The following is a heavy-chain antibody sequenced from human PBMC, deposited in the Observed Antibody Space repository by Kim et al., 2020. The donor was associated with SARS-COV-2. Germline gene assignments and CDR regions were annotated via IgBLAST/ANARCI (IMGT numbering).Heavy chain of an antibody. CDR2: ISYDGSNK. V-gene: IGHV3-30-3*01. D-gene: IGHD3-22*01. CDR1: GFTFSSYA. Sequence: GGSLRLSCAASGFTFSSYAMHWVRQAPGKGLEWVAVISYDGSNKYYADSVKGRFTISRDNSKNTLYLQINSLRAEDTAVYYCASSTGALIVVVTPFDYWG. CDR3: ASSTGALIVVVTPFDY. J-gene: IGHJ4*01.